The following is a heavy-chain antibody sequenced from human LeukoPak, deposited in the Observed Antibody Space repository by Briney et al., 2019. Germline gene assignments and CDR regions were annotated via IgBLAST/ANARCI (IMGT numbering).Heavy chain of an antibody. V-gene: IGHV3-21*01. J-gene: IGHJ4*02. CDR1: GFTFSSYT. D-gene: IGHD3-10*01. Sequence: GGSLRLSCAASGFTFSSYTMNWVRQAPGKGLEWVSSISSSSSYIYYADSVKGRFTISRDNAKNSLYLQMNSLRAEDTAVYYCARDPVLWFGESSLYFDYWGQGTLVTVSS. CDR2: ISSSSSYI. CDR3: ARDPVLWFGESSLYFDY.